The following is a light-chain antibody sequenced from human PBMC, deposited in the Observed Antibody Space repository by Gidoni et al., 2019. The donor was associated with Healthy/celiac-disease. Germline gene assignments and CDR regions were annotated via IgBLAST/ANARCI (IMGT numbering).Light chain of an antibody. CDR3: NSRDSSGIV. J-gene: IGLJ2*01. Sequence: SSELTQDPAVSVALGQTVRLTCQGDSLRSYYASWYQQKPGQATVLVIYGKNNRPSGIPDRFSGSSSGNTASLTITGAQAEDEADYYCNSRDSSGIVFGGGTKLTVL. CDR2: GKN. V-gene: IGLV3-19*01. CDR1: SLRSYY.